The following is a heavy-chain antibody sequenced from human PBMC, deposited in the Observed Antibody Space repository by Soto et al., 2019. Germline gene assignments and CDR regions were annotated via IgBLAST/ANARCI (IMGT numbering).Heavy chain of an antibody. CDR3: ARGRRIAAAGFDY. Sequence: ASVKVSCKASGYTFTSYDINWVRQATGQGLEWMGWMNPNSGNTGYAQKFQGRVTMTRNTSISTAYMELSSLRSEDTSLYYCARGRRIAAAGFDYWGQGTLVTVSS. CDR2: MNPNSGNT. J-gene: IGHJ4*02. V-gene: IGHV1-8*01. CDR1: GYTFTSYD. D-gene: IGHD6-13*01.